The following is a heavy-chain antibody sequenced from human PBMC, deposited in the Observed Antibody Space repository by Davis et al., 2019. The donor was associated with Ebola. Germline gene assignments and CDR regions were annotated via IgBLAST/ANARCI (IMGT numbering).Heavy chain of an antibody. CDR3: ARQEEGYSGYDYYYGMDV. Sequence: GPLRPSFPPLGCPISSSNWWSSVRQPPGKGLAWIGEIYYSGSTYYNPSLKSRVTISVDTSKNQFSLKLSSVTAADTAVYYCARQEEGYSGYDYYYGMDVWGQGTTVTVSS. J-gene: IGHJ6*02. D-gene: IGHD5-12*01. CDR1: GCPISSSNW. CDR2: IYYSGST. V-gene: IGHV4-4*02.